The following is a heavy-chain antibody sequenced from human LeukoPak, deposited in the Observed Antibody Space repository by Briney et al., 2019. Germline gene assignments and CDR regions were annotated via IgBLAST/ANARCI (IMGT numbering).Heavy chain of an antibody. CDR3: ARSTYCSGGSCSHNWFDP. CDR1: GGSISSYY. D-gene: IGHD2-15*01. V-gene: IGHV4-59*12. Sequence: SETLSLSCTVSGGSISSYYWSWIRQPPGKGLEWIGDIYYSGGTNYNPSLKSRVTISVDTSKNQFSLKLISVTAADTAVYYCARSTYCSGGSCSHNWFDPWGQGTLVTVSS. J-gene: IGHJ5*02. CDR2: IYYSGGT.